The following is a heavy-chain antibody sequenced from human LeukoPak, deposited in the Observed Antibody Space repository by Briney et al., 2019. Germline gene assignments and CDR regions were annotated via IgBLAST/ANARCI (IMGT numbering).Heavy chain of an antibody. CDR3: ARVAEDCSGGSCYSEGSHWFDP. CDR2: IYYSGST. D-gene: IGHD2-15*01. CDR1: GGSISSSSYY. J-gene: IGHJ5*02. V-gene: IGHV4-39*07. Sequence: SETLSLTCTVSGGSISSSSYYWGWIRQPPGKGLEWIGSIYYSGSTYYNPSLKSRVTISVDTSKNQFSLKLSSATAADTAVYYCARVAEDCSGGSCYSEGSHWFDPWGQGTLVTVSS.